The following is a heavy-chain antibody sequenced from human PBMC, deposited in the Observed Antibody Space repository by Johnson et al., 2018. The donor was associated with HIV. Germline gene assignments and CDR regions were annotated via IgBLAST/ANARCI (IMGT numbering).Heavy chain of an antibody. V-gene: IGHV3-7*01. CDR1: GFTFSSYA. CDR3: ARGWTGFWAFDI. J-gene: IGHJ3*02. Sequence: VQLVESGGGVVQPGRSLRLSCAASGFTFSSYAMHWVRQAPGKGLEWVANIKQDGSEKYYVDSVKGRFTISRDNAKNSLYLQMNSLRAEDTAVYYCARGWTGFWAFDIWGQGTMVTVSS. D-gene: IGHD3-3*01. CDR2: IKQDGSEK.